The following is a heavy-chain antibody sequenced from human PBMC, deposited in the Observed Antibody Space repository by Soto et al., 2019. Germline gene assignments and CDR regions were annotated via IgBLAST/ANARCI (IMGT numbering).Heavy chain of an antibody. CDR3: ARSEVIPEGCDY. CDR2: INAGKGNA. J-gene: IGHJ4*02. V-gene: IGHV1-3*01. Sequence: ASVKVSCKASGYIFTTYALHWVRQAPGQRLEWMGWINAGKGNAKYSQKCKDRVTITRDTSANVAYMELSSLASEDTAVYYCARSEVIPEGCDYWGKGNLVTVSS. D-gene: IGHD3-16*02. CDR1: GYIFTTYA.